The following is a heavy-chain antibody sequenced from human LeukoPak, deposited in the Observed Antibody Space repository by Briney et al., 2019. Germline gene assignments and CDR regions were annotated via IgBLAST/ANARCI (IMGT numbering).Heavy chain of an antibody. Sequence: SETLSLTCTVSGGSISSNSYYWGWIRQPPGKGLEWIGTKYSSGSTYYYPSLQSRVTISADTSKNQYSLHLSSVTAADTAVYYCARANIVVVPGKAFDYWGQGALVTVSS. J-gene: IGHJ4*02. V-gene: IGHV4-39*01. CDR3: ARANIVVVPGKAFDY. D-gene: IGHD2-2*01. CDR1: GGSISSNSYY. CDR2: KYSSGST.